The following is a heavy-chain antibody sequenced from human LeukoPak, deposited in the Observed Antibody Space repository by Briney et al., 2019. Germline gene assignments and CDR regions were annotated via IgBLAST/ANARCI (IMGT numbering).Heavy chain of an antibody. CDR3: ARDRVSRLLLGIAAAGDALDI. D-gene: IGHD6-13*01. CDR1: GFTFSSYW. V-gene: IGHV3-7*01. CDR2: IKQDGSEK. Sequence: GGSLRLSCAASGFTFSSYWMGWVRQAPGKGLEWVANIKQDGSEKYYVDSVKGRFTISRDNAKNSLYLQMNSLRAEDTAVYYCARDRVSRLLLGIAAAGDALDIWGQGTMVTVSS. J-gene: IGHJ3*02.